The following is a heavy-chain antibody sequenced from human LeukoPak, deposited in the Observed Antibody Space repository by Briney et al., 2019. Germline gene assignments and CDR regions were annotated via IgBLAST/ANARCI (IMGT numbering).Heavy chain of an antibody. CDR1: GGXISSGDYY. V-gene: IGHV4-30-4*01. J-gene: IGHJ4*02. D-gene: IGHD4-17*01. CDR3: ARARTVTTYPLSSYYFDY. Sequence: PSETLSLTCTVSGGXISSGDYYWSWIRQPPGKGLEWIGYIYYSGSTYYNPSLKSRVTISVDTSKNQFSLKLSSVTAADTAVYYCARARTVTTYPLSSYYFDYWGQGTLVTVSS. CDR2: IYYSGST.